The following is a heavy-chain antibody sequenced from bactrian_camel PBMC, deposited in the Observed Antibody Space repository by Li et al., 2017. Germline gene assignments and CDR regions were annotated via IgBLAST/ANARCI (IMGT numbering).Heavy chain of an antibody. Sequence: HVQLVESGGGSVQAGGSLRLSCEVSGITVGRYSMGWFRQAPGKEREVVAAISAFDYPTYADSVKGRFTISKDNAKKTLFLEMNALKPEDTAIYYCAADPRLYGGTYAPEVCTDFQTWGQGTQVTVSS. CDR1: GITVGRYS. V-gene: IGHV3S55*01. J-gene: IGHJ4*01. D-gene: IGHD7*01. CDR3: AADPRLYGGTYAPEVCTDFQT. CDR2: ISAFDYP.